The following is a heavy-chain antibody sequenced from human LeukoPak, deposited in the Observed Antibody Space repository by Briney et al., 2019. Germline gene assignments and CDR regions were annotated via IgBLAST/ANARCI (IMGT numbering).Heavy chain of an antibody. CDR2: ISSSGSTI. CDR3: ARDGANRYYYYYGMDV. J-gene: IGHJ6*02. D-gene: IGHD4/OR15-4a*01. Sequence: GGSLRLSCAASGFTFSDYYMSWIRQAPGKVLEWVSYISSSGSTIYYADSVKGRFTISRDNAKNSLYLQMNSLRAEDTAVYYCARDGANRYYYYYGMDVWGQGTTVTVSS. CDR1: GFTFSDYY. V-gene: IGHV3-11*01.